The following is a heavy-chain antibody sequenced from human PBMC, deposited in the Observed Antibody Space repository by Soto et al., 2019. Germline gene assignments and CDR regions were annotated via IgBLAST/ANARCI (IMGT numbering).Heavy chain of an antibody. CDR2: ISGTRGRQRKT. V-gene: IGHV3-23*01. J-gene: IGHJ5*02. CDR3: AKKMSRLGGYDMNWLEP. D-gene: IGHD5-12*01. Sequence: LSFYCAHTALICIDYAMTCVRAAPLKGLEWVSTISGTRGRQRKTFYTASVKGRFTVTRDNSKNTLFLQMNRLRVEDTAVYYCAKKMSRLGGYDMNWLEPWGRATLVTVSS. CDR1: ALICIDYA.